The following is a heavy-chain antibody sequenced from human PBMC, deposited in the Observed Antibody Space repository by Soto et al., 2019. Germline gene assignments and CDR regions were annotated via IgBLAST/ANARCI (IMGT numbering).Heavy chain of an antibody. D-gene: IGHD6-19*01. CDR2: ITGNGGST. CDR3: AKDQFSRGWYNDYYYGMDV. CDR1: GFTFRSYG. Sequence: EAQLLESGGGLVQPGGSLRLSCAASGFTFRSYGMSWVRQAPGKGLEWVSGITGNGGSTYYADSAKGRFTISRDKNTLYLQMNRLRAEDTAVYYCAKDQFSRGWYNDYYYGMDVWGQGTTVTVSS. V-gene: IGHV3-23*01. J-gene: IGHJ6*02.